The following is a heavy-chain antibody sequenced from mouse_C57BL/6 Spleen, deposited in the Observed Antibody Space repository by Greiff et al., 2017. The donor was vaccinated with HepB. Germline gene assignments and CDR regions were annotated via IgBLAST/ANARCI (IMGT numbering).Heavy chain of an antibody. V-gene: IGHV5-17*01. CDR1: GFTFSDYG. Sequence: EVQLVESGGGLVKPGGSLKLSCAASGFTFSDYGMHWVRQAPEKGLEWVAYISSGSSTIYYADTVKGRVTISRDNAKNTLFLQMTSLRSEDTAMYDCARDGNYLYYYAMDYWGQGTPVTVSS. J-gene: IGHJ4*01. CDR2: ISSGSSTI. D-gene: IGHD2-1*01. CDR3: ARDGNYLYYYAMDY.